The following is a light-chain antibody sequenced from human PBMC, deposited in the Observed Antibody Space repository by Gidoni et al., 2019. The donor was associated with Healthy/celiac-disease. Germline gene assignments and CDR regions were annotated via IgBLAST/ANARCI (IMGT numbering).Light chain of an antibody. J-gene: IGKJ1*01. CDR1: QRISSY. V-gene: IGKV1-39*01. Sequence: IQISQPPSSLSASVGDRLTITCRASQRISSYLNWYQQKPGKAPKLLIYDASSSQSGVPSRFSGSGSGTDFTLTISSLQPEDFATYYCQQSYSTPRTFGQGTKVEIK. CDR2: DAS. CDR3: QQSYSTPRT.